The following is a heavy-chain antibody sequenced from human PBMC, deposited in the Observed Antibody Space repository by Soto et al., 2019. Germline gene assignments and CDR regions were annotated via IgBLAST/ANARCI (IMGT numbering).Heavy chain of an antibody. Sequence: EVQLVESGGGLVKPGGSLRLSCAASGFAFNAYTMNWVRQAPGKGLEWVSSISSTSTYISYADSVKGRFTISRDNAKNSMYLQMNSLRAEDTAVYYCARETSGYDFYFDSWGQGNLVTVSS. CDR3: ARETSGYDFYFDS. CDR2: ISSTSTYI. J-gene: IGHJ4*02. D-gene: IGHD5-12*01. CDR1: GFAFNAYT. V-gene: IGHV3-21*02.